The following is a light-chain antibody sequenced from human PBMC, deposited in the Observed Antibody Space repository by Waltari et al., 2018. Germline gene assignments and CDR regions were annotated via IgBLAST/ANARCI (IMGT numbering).Light chain of an antibody. CDR3: QHYHSYPYT. CDR1: QGISNF. CDR2: GAS. J-gene: IGKJ4*01. Sequence: DIQMTQSPSSLSAFVGDRVTFTCRASQGISNFLAWFQQKPGKAPNSLIYGASTLQSGVPSRFSGNGSGTDFTLTITSLQPEDFATYYCQHYHSYPYTFGGGTKVEIK. V-gene: IGKV1-16*01.